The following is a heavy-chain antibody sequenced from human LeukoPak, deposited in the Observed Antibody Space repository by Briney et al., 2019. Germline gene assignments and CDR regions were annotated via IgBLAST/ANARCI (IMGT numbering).Heavy chain of an antibody. V-gene: IGHV4-34*01. CDR1: GGSFSGYY. Sequence: SETLSLTCAVYGGSFSGYYWSWIRQPPGKGLEWLGEINHSGSTNYNPSLKSRVTISVDTSKNQFSLKLSSVTAADTAVYYCARVDCGGDCYSSYFDYWGQGTLVTVSS. CDR3: ARVDCGGDCYSSYFDY. J-gene: IGHJ4*02. CDR2: INHSGST. D-gene: IGHD2-21*02.